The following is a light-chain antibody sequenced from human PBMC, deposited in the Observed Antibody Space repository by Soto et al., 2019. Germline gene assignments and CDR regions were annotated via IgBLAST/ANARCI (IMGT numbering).Light chain of an antibody. CDR3: QQYNNWT. CDR2: GAS. J-gene: IGKJ1*01. Sequence: IVLTQSPGTLSLSPGERATVSCRASQSVSSSYLAWYQQKPGQAPRLLIYGASSRATGIPARFSGSGSGTEFTLPISSLQSEDFAVYYCQQYNNWTFGQGTKVDI. CDR1: QSVSSSY. V-gene: IGKV3D-15*01.